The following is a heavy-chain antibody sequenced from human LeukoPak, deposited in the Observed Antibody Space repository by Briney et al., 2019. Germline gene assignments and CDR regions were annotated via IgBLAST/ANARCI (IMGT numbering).Heavy chain of an antibody. Sequence: GRSLRLSCAASGFTFSSYGMHWVRQAPGKGLEWVAVISYDGSNKYYADSVKGRFTISRDNSKNTLYLQMNSLRTEDTAVYYCAKVEGGPVVPASNDYWGQGTLVTVSS. CDR1: GFTFSSYG. V-gene: IGHV3-30*18. D-gene: IGHD2-2*01. J-gene: IGHJ4*02. CDR3: AKVEGGPVVPASNDY. CDR2: ISYDGSNK.